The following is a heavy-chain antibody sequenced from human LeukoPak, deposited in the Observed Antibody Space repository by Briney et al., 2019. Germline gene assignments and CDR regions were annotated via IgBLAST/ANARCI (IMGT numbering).Heavy chain of an antibody. CDR2: A. D-gene: IGHD2-21*02. J-gene: IGHJ3*02. V-gene: IGHV1-69*01. CDR3: ARDGGDQKNDAFDI. Sequence: ANYAQKFQGRVTITADESTSTAYMELSSLRSEDTAVYYCARDGGDQKNDAFDIWGQGTMVTVSS.